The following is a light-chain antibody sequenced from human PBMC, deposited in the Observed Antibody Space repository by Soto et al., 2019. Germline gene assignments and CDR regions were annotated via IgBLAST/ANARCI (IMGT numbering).Light chain of an antibody. CDR1: QTITNY. Sequence: DIQMTQSSSSLSASVGDRVTITCRAGQTITNYLNWYQQKPGEAPKVLIYAASSLQSGVPSRFSGSGSGTDFTLTISSLQPEDFATYFCQQSYIFPYTFGGGTKVDIK. CDR3: QQSYIFPYT. J-gene: IGKJ4*01. V-gene: IGKV1-39*01. CDR2: AAS.